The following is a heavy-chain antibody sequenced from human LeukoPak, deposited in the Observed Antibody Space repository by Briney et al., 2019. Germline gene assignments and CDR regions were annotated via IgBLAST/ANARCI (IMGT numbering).Heavy chain of an antibody. D-gene: IGHD3-10*01. CDR2: ISSGGSTI. Sequence: PGGSLRLSCAASGFTFSDYYMSWIRQAPGKGLEWVSYISSGGSTIYYADSVKGRFTISRDNAKNSLYLQMNSLRAEDTAVYYCATRFDYYGSGSYPEYFQHWGQGTLVTVSS. V-gene: IGHV3-11*01. CDR3: ATRFDYYGSGSYPEYFQH. J-gene: IGHJ1*01. CDR1: GFTFSDYY.